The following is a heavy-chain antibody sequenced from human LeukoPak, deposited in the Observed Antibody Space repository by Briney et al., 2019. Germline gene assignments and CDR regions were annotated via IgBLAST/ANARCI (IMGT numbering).Heavy chain of an antibody. CDR1: GFTLKDYN. CDR2: ISGNGGNT. D-gene: IGHD6-19*01. Sequence: PVGSLTLSCAASGFTLKDYNMHWVRQAPGTGLEWVSLISGNGGNTFYADSVKGRLTTSRHNSKHSRQLQSNGQRADGAALYYCAKEEVSGWSEADYWGQGALVTVSS. CDR3: AKEEVSGWSEADY. V-gene: IGHV3-43*01. J-gene: IGHJ4*02.